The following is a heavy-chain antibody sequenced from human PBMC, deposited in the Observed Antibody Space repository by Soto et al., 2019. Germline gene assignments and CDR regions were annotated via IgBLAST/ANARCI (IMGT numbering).Heavy chain of an antibody. Sequence: EVQLVESGGGLVQPGGSLRLSCAASGFTFSSYEMNWVRQAPGKGLEWVSYISSSGSTIYYADSVKGRFTISRDNAKNSLYLQMNSLGAEDTVVYYCARASEQASEGGFDYWGQGTLVTVSS. CDR1: GFTFSSYE. V-gene: IGHV3-48*03. J-gene: IGHJ4*02. D-gene: IGHD1-26*01. CDR2: ISSSGSTI. CDR3: ARASEQASEGGFDY.